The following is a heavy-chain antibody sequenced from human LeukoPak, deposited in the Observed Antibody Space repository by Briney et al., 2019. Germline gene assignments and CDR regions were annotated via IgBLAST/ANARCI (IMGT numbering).Heavy chain of an antibody. CDR2: INTNTGNP. J-gene: IGHJ4*02. CDR3: ATGTAEPDY. D-gene: IGHD5-18*01. V-gene: IGHV7-4-1*02. CDR1: GGTFSSYA. Sequence: SPVKVSCNASGGTFSSYAISWVRQAPGQGLEWMGWINTNTGNPTYAQGFTGRFVFSLDTSVSTAYLHISSLKAEDTAVYYCATGTAEPDYWGQGTLVTVSS.